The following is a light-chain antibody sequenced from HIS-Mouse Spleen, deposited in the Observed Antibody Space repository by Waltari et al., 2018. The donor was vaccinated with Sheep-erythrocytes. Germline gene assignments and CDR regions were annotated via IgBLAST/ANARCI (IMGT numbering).Light chain of an antibody. CDR1: TSDGGCYNY. CDR3: CSYAGSYNHV. J-gene: IGLJ1*01. CDR2: DVS. V-gene: IGLV2-11*01. Sequence: QSALTQPRSVSGSPGQSVTIPCTGTTSDGGCYNYVPWYQQHPGKAPKLMIYDVSKRPSGVPDRFSGSKSGNTASLTISGLQAEDEADYYCCSYAGSYNHVFATGTKVTVL.